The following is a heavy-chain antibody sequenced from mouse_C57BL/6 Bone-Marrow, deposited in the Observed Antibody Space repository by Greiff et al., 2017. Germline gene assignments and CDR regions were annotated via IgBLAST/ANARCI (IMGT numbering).Heavy chain of an antibody. CDR1: GYTFTSYW. CDR3: ARRGIYYDYDDAMAY. J-gene: IGHJ4*01. D-gene: IGHD2-4*01. Sequence: QVQLQQPGAELVMPGASVKLSCKASGYTFTSYWMPWVKQRPGQGLEWIGEIDPSDSYTNYNQKFTGKSTLTVDKSSSTAYMQLSSRTSEDSAVYYCARRGIYYDYDDAMAYWGQGTSVTVSS. CDR2: IDPSDSYT. V-gene: IGHV1-69*01.